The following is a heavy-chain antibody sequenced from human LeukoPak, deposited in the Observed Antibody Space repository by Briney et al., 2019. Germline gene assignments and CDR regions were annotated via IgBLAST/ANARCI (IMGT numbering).Heavy chain of an antibody. CDR3: ARGRTTGDSDYFDY. D-gene: IGHD7-27*01. J-gene: IGHJ4*02. CDR2: IYYSGST. Sequence: SETLSLTCTVSGGSISSGGYYWSWIRQHPGKGLEWIGYIYYSGSTYYNPYLKSRVTISVDTSKNQFSLKLSSVTAADTAVYYCARGRTTGDSDYFDYWGQGTLVTVSS. V-gene: IGHV4-31*03. CDR1: GGSISSGGYY.